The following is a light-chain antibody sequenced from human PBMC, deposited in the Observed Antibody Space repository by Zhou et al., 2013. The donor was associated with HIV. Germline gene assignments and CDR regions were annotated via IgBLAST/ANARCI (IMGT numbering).Light chain of an antibody. CDR1: QSISNY. Sequence: DIQMTQSPSSLYASVGERVSITCRASQSISNYINWYQQMPGKAPRLLIYAASSLHFGVPSRFSGSGSGTDFTLSISSLQPEDFATYYCQQSDSTPYTFGQGTKLEIK. CDR2: AAS. J-gene: IGKJ2*01. V-gene: IGKV1-39*01. CDR3: QQSDSTPYT.